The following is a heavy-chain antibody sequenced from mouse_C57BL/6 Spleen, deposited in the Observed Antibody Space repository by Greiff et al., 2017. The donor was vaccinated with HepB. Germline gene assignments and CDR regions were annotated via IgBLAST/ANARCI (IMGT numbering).Heavy chain of an antibody. Sequence: QVQLQQPGAELVKPGASVKLSCKASGYTFTSYWMHWVKQRPGQGLEWIGMIHPNSGSTNYNEKFKSKATLTVDKSSSTAYMQLSSLTSEDSAVYYCARNSNYVLYYAMDYWGQGTSVTVSS. J-gene: IGHJ4*01. CDR3: ARNSNYVLYYAMDY. V-gene: IGHV1-64*01. D-gene: IGHD2-5*01. CDR1: GYTFTSYW. CDR2: IHPNSGST.